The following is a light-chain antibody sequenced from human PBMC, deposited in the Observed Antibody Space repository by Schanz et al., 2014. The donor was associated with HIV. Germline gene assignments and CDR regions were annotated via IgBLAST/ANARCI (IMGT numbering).Light chain of an antibody. CDR3: QHSNSYPWT. V-gene: IGKV1-5*03. CDR2: KAS. CDR1: QSIRNY. J-gene: IGKJ1*01. Sequence: DIQMTQSPSYLSASVGDRVTITCRASQSIRNYLAWYQQRPGRAPNLLIYKASSLESGVPSRFSGSGSGTEFTLTISSLQPDDFATYYCQHSNSYPWTFGQGTKVEI.